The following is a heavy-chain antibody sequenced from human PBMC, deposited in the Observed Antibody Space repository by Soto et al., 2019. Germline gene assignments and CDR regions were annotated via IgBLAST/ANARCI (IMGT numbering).Heavy chain of an antibody. CDR2: ISGIGGSS. V-gene: IGHV3-23*01. CDR1: GFAFSTYA. Sequence: LRLSCAASGFAFSTYAMTWVRQAPGKGLEWVSVISGIGGSSYYAASVKGRFTISRDNSKNTLFLQMNGLRAEDTAVYYCAKVTKRAAAGRYEYYKYGMDVWGQGTTVTVSS. J-gene: IGHJ6*02. D-gene: IGHD6-13*01. CDR3: AKVTKRAAAGRYEYYKYGMDV.